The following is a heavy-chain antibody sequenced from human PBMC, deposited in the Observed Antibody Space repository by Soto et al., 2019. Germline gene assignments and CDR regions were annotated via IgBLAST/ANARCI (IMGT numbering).Heavy chain of an antibody. CDR3: AFFRNGGPQLFAP. D-gene: IGHD1-1*01. CDR2: INYSGST. V-gene: IGHV4-39*01. CDR1: GGSITTSTYY. Sequence: SETLSLTCDVYGGSITTSTYYWGWIRLPPGKGLECIGVINYSGSTHYSPSLKDRVTMSVDTSKNHFSLKLTSVTAADTAVYNCAFFRNGGPQLFAPWSREPLVTVSS. J-gene: IGHJ5*02.